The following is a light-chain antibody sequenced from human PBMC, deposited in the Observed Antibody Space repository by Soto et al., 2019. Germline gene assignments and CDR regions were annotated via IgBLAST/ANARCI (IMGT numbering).Light chain of an antibody. CDR2: GAG. CDR1: QSVSSN. Sequence: EIVMTQSPATLSVSPGERATLSCRASQSVSSNLAWYQQKPGQPPRLLMYGAGNRASGIPDRFRGSGSGTDFTLTISSLEPEDFAVYYCQQRSSWPPTITFGQGTRLEIK. V-gene: IGKV3-11*01. J-gene: IGKJ5*01. CDR3: QQRSSWPPTIT.